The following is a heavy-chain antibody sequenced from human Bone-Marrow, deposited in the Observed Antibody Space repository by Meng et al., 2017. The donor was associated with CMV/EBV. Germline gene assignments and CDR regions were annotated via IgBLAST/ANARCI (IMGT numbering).Heavy chain of an antibody. V-gene: IGHV1-2*02. CDR2: INPNSGGT. D-gene: IGHD3-22*01. J-gene: IGHJ3*02. Sequence: ASVKVSCKASGYTFTGYYMHWVRQAPGQGLEWMGWINPNSGGTNYAQTFQGRVTMTRDTSISTAYMELSRLRSDDTAVYYCARANPYYYESSAPEGGAFDIWGQGTMVTVSS. CDR1: GYTFTGYY. CDR3: ARANPYYYESSAPEGGAFDI.